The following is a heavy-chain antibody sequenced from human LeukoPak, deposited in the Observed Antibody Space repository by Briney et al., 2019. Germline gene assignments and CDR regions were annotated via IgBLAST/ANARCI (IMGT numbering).Heavy chain of an antibody. J-gene: IGHJ4*02. D-gene: IGHD2-2*01. CDR1: GFTFSSYW. CDR3: ASLGNYCSSTSCPDY. V-gene: IGHV3-74*01. Sequence: GGSLRLSCAASGFTFSSYWMHWVRQAPGKGLVWVSRINSDGSSTSHADSVKGRFTISRDNAKNTLYLQMNSLRAEDTAVYYCASLGNYCSSTSCPDYWGQGTLVTVSS. CDR2: INSDGSST.